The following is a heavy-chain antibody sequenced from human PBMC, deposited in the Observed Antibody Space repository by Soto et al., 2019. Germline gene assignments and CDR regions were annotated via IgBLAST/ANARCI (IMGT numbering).Heavy chain of an antibody. Sequence: PSETLSLTCTVSGGSISGYYWSWIRQPPGTGLEWIGYIYYSGSTNYNPSLKSRVTISLDMSKNQFSLKLSSVTAADTAVYYCARYGTYGSGRRWFDTWGQGTLVTVSS. CDR2: IYYSGST. CDR3: ARYGTYGSGRRWFDT. V-gene: IGHV4-59*08. J-gene: IGHJ5*02. CDR1: GGSISGYY. D-gene: IGHD3-10*01.